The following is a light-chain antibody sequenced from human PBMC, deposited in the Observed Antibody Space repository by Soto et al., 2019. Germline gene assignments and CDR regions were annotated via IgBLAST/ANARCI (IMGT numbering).Light chain of an antibody. V-gene: IGKV3-20*01. J-gene: IGKJ1*01. CDR2: GAS. CDR3: PQYGSSGT. Sequence: EMVLTQSPGTLSLSPGERATLSCRASQSVSNNYLAWYQQKPGQAPRLIIYGASNRATGIPDRFSGSGSGTDFTLTIRRLEPEDFAVYYCPQYGSSGTFGQGTKVEIK. CDR1: QSVSNNY.